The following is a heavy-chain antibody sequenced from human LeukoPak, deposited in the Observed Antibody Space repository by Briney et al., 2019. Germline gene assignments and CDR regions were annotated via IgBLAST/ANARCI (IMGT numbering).Heavy chain of an antibody. D-gene: IGHD7-27*01. V-gene: IGHV4-4*07. J-gene: IGHJ4*02. Sequence: SETLSLTCAVSGGSIRNYYWSWVRQPPGTGLEWPGRIFTTGGANYNPSLKSRVTMSLDTSKNLFSLKLNSVTAADTAVYYCVRDGPSWGLLWGQGALVTVSS. CDR1: GGSIRNYY. CDR2: IFTTGGA. CDR3: VRDGPSWGLL.